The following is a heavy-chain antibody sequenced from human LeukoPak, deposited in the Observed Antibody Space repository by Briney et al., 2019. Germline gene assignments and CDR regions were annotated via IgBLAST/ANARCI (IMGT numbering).Heavy chain of an antibody. CDR1: GGTLSSYA. CDR3: ARDRRTVGATGDY. Sequence: WASVKVSCKASGGTLSSYAISWVRQAPGQGLEWMGGIIPIFGTANYAQKFQGRVTMTRDTSTSTVYMELSSLRSEDTAVYYCARDRRTVGATGDYWGQGTLVTVSS. CDR2: IIPIFGTA. J-gene: IGHJ4*02. V-gene: IGHV1-69*05. D-gene: IGHD1-26*01.